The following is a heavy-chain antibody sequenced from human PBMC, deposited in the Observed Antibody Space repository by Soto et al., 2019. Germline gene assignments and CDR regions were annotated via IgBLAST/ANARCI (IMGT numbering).Heavy chain of an antibody. CDR3: ANSKNTVTTFFDF. Sequence: GGSLRPSCAASGFTFSSYAMSWVRKAPGKGLEWVSAISDSGGSTYYADSVKGRFTISRDNSKNTLYLQMRSLRAEDSAVYYCANSKNTVTTFFDFWGQGTLVTVSS. J-gene: IGHJ4*02. V-gene: IGHV3-23*01. CDR2: ISDSGGST. CDR1: GFTFSSYA. D-gene: IGHD4-17*01.